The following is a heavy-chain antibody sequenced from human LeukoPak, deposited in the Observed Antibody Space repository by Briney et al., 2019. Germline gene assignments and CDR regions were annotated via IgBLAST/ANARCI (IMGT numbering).Heavy chain of an antibody. CDR2: ISSSSSTI. CDR1: GFTFSSHS. J-gene: IGHJ4*02. V-gene: IGHV3-48*01. D-gene: IGHD2-21*02. Sequence: GGSLRLSCAASGFTFSSHSMTWVRQAPGKGLEWVSYISSSSSTIHYADSVKGRFTISRDNAKNSLFLQMNSLRVEDTAVYYCARVAVVVTTIQYYFDYWGQGTLVTVSS. CDR3: ARVAVVVTTIQYYFDY.